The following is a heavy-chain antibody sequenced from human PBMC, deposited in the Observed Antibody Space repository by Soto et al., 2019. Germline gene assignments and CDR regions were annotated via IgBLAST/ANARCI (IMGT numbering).Heavy chain of an antibody. CDR2: IYHSGST. CDR1: VGSISSGGYS. Sequence: QTLSLTCTVSVGSISSGGYSWSWIGQPPGKGLEWIGDIYHSGSTYYNPSLKSRVTISVDTSKNQVFLRLTSVTAADTAVYYCARLRTERYNWFDPWGQGTLVTVSS. J-gene: IGHJ5*02. V-gene: IGHV4-30-2*02. D-gene: IGHD1-1*01. CDR3: ARLRTERYNWFDP.